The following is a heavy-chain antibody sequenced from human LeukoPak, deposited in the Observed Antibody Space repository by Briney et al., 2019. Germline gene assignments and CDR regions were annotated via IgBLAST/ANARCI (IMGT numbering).Heavy chain of an antibody. Sequence: ASVKVSCKASGYTFTGCYMHWVRQAPGQGLEWMGWINPNSGGTNYAQKFQGRVTMTRDTSISTAYMELSRLRSDDTAVYYCARVGSGIGVTDFDYWGQGTLVTVSS. J-gene: IGHJ4*02. D-gene: IGHD1-26*01. CDR1: GYTFTGCY. CDR3: ARVGSGIGVTDFDY. V-gene: IGHV1-2*02. CDR2: INPNSGGT.